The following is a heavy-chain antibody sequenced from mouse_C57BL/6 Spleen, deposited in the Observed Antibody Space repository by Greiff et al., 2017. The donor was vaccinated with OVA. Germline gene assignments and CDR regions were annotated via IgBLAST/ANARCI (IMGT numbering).Heavy chain of an antibody. CDR2: IHPNSGST. CDR1: GYTFTSYW. D-gene: IGHD2-2*01. Sequence: QVQLQQPGAELVKPGASVKLSCKASGYTFTSYWMHWVKQRPGQGLEWIGMIHPNSGSTNYNEKFKSKATLTVDKSSSTAYMQLSSLTSEDAAVYYCAREYGYDFDYWGQGTTLTVSS. CDR3: AREYGYDFDY. V-gene: IGHV1-64*01. J-gene: IGHJ2*01.